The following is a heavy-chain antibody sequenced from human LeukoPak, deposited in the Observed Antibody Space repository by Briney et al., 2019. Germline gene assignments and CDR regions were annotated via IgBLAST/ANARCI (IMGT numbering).Heavy chain of an antibody. J-gene: IGHJ4*02. CDR3: ARESVYYDSSDYFDY. CDR1: GFTFSSYS. Sequence: GGSLRLSCAASGFTFSSYSMNWVRQAPGKGLGWVSSISSSSSYIYYADSVKGRFTISRDNAKNSLYLQMNSLRAEDTAVYYCARESVYYDSSDYFDYWGQGTLVTVSS. V-gene: IGHV3-21*01. CDR2: ISSSSSYI. D-gene: IGHD3-22*01.